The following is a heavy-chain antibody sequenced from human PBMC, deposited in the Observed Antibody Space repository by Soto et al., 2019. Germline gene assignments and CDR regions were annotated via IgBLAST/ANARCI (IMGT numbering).Heavy chain of an antibody. Sequence: ETLSLTCTVSGGSVSSGSYYWTWIRQPPGKGLEWIGYIYYSGSTNYNPSLKSRVTISVDTSKNQFSLKLNSVTAADTAVYYCARSPGIAAAGMVVWGQGTTVTVSS. CDR1: GGSVSSGSYY. CDR3: ARSPGIAAAGMVV. D-gene: IGHD6-13*01. CDR2: IYYSGST. J-gene: IGHJ6*02. V-gene: IGHV4-61*01.